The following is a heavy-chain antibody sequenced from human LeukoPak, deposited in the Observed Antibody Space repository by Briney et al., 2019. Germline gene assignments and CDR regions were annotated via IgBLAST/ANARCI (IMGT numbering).Heavy chain of an antibody. V-gene: IGHV4-39*01. CDR1: GXSISSSSYY. CDR2: IYYSGST. CDR3: ARQDGYNGIDY. D-gene: IGHD5-24*01. Sequence: NPSETLSLTCTVSGXSISSSSYYWGWIRQPPGMGLEWIGSIYYSGSTYYNPSLKSRVTISVDTSKNQFSLKLSSVTAADTAVYYCARQDGYNGIDYWGQGTLVTVSS. J-gene: IGHJ4*02.